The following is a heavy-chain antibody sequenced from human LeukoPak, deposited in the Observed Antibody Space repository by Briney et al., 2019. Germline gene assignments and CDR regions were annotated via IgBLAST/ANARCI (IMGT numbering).Heavy chain of an antibody. CDR2: ISSSSSYI. D-gene: IGHD3-9*01. J-gene: IGHJ6*02. CDR1: GFTFSNYD. Sequence: PGGSLRLSCAASGFTFSNYDMHWVRQAPGKGLEWVSAISSSSSYIYYADSIKGRFTISRDNAKNSLYLQMNSLRAEDTAVYYCARDTPMHRLYDILTGRYGMDVWGQGTTVTVSS. V-gene: IGHV3-21*01. CDR3: ARDTPMHRLYDILTGRYGMDV.